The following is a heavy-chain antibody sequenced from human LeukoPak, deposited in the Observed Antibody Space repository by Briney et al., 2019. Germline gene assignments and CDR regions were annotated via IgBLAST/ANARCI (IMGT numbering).Heavy chain of an antibody. CDR3: ARGLISDWFFDY. Sequence: GGSLRLSCAASGFTFSSYAMHWVRQAPGKGLEWVAVISYDGSNKYYADSVKGRFTISRDNSKNTLYLQMNSLRPEDTAVYYCARGLISDWFFDYWGQGTLVTVSS. J-gene: IGHJ4*02. CDR1: GFTFSSYA. D-gene: IGHD3-9*01. CDR2: ISYDGSNK. V-gene: IGHV3-30*04.